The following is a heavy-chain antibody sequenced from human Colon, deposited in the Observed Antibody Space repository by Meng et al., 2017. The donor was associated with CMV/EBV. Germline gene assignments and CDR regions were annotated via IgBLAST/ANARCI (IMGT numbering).Heavy chain of an antibody. J-gene: IGHJ6*02. V-gene: IGHV3-30*02. D-gene: IGHD2-2*01. CDR2: IRYDGSNK. Sequence: GESLKISCAASGFTFSSYGMHWVRQAPGKGLEWVAFIRYDGSNKYYADSVKGRFTISRDNSKNTLYLQMNSLRAEDTAVYYCAKDVVVVPAASSYYYGMDVWGQGTTVTVPS. CDR3: AKDVVVVPAASSYYYGMDV. CDR1: GFTFSSYG.